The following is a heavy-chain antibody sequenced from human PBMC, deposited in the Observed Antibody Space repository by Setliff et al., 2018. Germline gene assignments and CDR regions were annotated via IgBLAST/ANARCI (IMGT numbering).Heavy chain of an antibody. V-gene: IGHV4-4*07. D-gene: IGHD2-21*02. CDR2: IYTSGAT. Sequence: KTSETLSLTCSVSGVSVSDYYWSWIRQPAGRGLEYIGRIYTSGATNYSPSVRGRVTISVDHLKNQVSLNLKSVTAADTAVYFCAGATGVTYTWYFERWGQGSLVTVSS. CDR1: GVSVSDYY. CDR3: AGATGVTYTWYFER. J-gene: IGHJ1*01.